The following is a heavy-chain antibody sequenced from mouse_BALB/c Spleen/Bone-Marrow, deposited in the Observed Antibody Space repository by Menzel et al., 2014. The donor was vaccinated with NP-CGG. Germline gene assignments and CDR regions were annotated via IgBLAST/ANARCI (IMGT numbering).Heavy chain of an antibody. CDR2: VYPGSGSI. V-gene: IGHV1-62-2*01. J-gene: IGHJ1*01. CDR1: GYTFTEYI. Sequence: VQLQQSGAERVKPGASVKLSCKASGYTFTEYIIHWGKQRSGQGLEWIGWVYPGSGSIKSNEKFKDKATLTADRSSSQVYQELSRLKSEDSAVYFCARRDKVRLGYWSFDVWGEGTPVPVSS. CDR3: ARRDKVRLGYWSFDV. D-gene: IGHD2-14*01.